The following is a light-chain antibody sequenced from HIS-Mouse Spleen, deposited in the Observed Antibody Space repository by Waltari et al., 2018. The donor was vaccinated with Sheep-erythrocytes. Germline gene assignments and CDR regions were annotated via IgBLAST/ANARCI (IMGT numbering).Light chain of an antibody. Sequence: QSALTQPRSVSGSPGQSVTLSCTGTSSDVGCYHYVSWYQQHPGQAPKLLIYDVSKRPSGVPDLFSGSKSGNTASLTISGLQAEDEADYYCCSYAGSYTFWVFGGGTKLTVL. V-gene: IGLV2-11*01. CDR3: CSYAGSYTFWV. CDR2: DVS. J-gene: IGLJ3*02. CDR1: SSDVGCYHY.